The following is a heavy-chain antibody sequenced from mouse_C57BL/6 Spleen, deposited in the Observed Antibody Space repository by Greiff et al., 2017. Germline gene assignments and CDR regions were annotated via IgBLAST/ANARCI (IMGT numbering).Heavy chain of an antibody. D-gene: IGHD4-1*01. CDR1: GYTFTSYW. CDR3: AREVANWVDY. J-gene: IGHJ2*02. Sequence: QVQLQQPGAELVKPGASVKLSCKASGYTFTSYWMHWVKQRPGQGLEWIGMIHPNSGSTNYNEKFKSKATLTVDKSSSTAYMQLRSLTSEDSAVYYCAREVANWVDYWGQGTSLTVSS. V-gene: IGHV1-64*01. CDR2: IHPNSGST.